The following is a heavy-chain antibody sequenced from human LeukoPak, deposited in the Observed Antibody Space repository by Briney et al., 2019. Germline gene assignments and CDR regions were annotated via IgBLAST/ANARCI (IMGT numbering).Heavy chain of an antibody. D-gene: IGHD6-13*01. CDR1: GGSISSGDYY. V-gene: IGHV4-30-4*08. CDR3: ARDPTLSIAAAGTEIDH. J-gene: IGHJ4*02. Sequence: SETLSLTCTVSGGSISSGDYYWSWIRQPPGKGLEWIGYIYYSGSTYYNPSLKSRVTISVDTSKNQFSLKLSSVTAADTAVYYCARDPTLSIAAAGTEIDHWGQGTLVTVSS. CDR2: IYYSGST.